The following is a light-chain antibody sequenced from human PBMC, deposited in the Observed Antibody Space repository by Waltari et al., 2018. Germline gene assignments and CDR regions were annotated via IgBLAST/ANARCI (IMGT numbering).Light chain of an antibody. J-gene: IGLJ2*01. CDR2: EVT. Sequence: QSALTQPPSASGSPGQSVTISCTGTSSDVGGYNYVSWYQQYPDKAPKLIIYEVTKLPSGFPDRFSGSKSCNTASLTVSGLQAEDEADYYCTSYGGSNNFVIFGGGTKLTVL. V-gene: IGLV2-8*01. CDR1: SSDVGGYNY. CDR3: TSYGGSNNFVI.